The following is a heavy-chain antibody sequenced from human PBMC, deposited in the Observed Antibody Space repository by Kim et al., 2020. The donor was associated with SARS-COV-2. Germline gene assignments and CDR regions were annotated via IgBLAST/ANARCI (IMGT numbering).Heavy chain of an antibody. CDR1: GFTFSSYS. Sequence: GGSLRLSCAASGFTFSSYSMNWVRQAPGKGLEWVSSISSSSSYIYYADSVKGRFTISRDNAKNSLYLQMNSLRAEDTAVYYCASLYDSSGYRPKDAFDIWGQGTMVTVSS. CDR2: ISSSSSYI. CDR3: ASLYDSSGYRPKDAFDI. J-gene: IGHJ3*02. D-gene: IGHD3-22*01. V-gene: IGHV3-21*01.